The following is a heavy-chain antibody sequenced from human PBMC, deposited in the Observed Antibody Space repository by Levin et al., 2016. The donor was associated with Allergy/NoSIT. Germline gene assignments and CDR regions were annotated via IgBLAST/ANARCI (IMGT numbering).Heavy chain of an antibody. CDR2: ISYDGSNK. CDR3: ARDEVATGDYYFDY. D-gene: IGHD5-12*01. CDR1: GFTFSSYA. V-gene: IGHV3-30*04. Sequence: GGSLRLSCAASGFTFSSYAMHWVRQAPGKGLEWVAVISYDGSNKYYADSVKGRFTISRDNSKNTLYLQMNSLRAEDTAVYYCARDEVATGDYYFDYWGQGTLVTVSS. J-gene: IGHJ4*02.